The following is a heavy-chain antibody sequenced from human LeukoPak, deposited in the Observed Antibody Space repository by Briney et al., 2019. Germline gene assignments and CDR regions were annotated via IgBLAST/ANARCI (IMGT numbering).Heavy chain of an antibody. CDR3: ARGRWAPFDC. Sequence: GGSLRLSCAASGFTSSDYWMHWVRQAPGKGLEWVANIKQDGSEKNYVASVKGRSTISRDNAKNSLYLQMNSLRAEDTALYYCARGRWAPFDCWGQGTLVTVSS. V-gene: IGHV3-7*01. D-gene: IGHD6-13*01. CDR2: IKQDGSEK. J-gene: IGHJ4*02. CDR1: GFTSSDYW.